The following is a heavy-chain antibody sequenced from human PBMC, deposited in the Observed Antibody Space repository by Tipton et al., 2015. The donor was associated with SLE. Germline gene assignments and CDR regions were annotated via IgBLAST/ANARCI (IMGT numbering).Heavy chain of an antibody. J-gene: IGHJ5*02. CDR2: GAT. D-gene: IGHD3-10*01. Sequence: GATYYADSVKGRFTMSRDDSMNTLSLQMNSLRAEDTAVYYCARELMVRGVIRNWFDPWGQGTLVTVSS. V-gene: IGHV3-53*01. CDR3: ARELMVRGVIRNWFDP.